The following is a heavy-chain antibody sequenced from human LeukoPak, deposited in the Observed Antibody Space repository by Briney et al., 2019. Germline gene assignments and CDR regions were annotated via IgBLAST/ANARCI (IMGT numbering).Heavy chain of an antibody. J-gene: IGHJ4*02. CDR3: ARDRSYYYDSSGYSAFDY. D-gene: IGHD3-22*01. CDR1: GYTFTSYD. CDR2: MSPNSGDT. V-gene: IGHV1-8*01. Sequence: ASVKVSCKASGYTFTSYDFNWVRQATGQRPEWMGWMSPNSGDTGYAQKFQGRVTITADESTSTAYMELSSLRSEDTAVYYCARDRSYYYDSSGYSAFDYWGQGTLVTVSS.